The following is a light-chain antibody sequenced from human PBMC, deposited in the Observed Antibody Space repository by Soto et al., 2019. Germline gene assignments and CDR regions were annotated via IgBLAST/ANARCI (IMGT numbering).Light chain of an antibody. CDR1: QSVSSSY. CDR2: GAS. CDR3: QQYGSSPAVT. V-gene: IGKV3-20*01. J-gene: IGKJ4*01. Sequence: EIVLTQSTGTLSLSPGERATLSCRASQSVSSSYLAWYQQKPGQAPRHLIYGASSRATGIPDRFSGSGSGTDFTLTISRLEPEDFAVYYCQQYGSSPAVTFGGGTKVEIK.